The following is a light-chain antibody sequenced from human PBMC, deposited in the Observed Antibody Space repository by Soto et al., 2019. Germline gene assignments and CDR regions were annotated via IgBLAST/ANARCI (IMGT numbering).Light chain of an antibody. CDR3: CSYAGSRV. J-gene: IGLJ2*01. CDR1: SSDVGSYNL. Sequence: QSVLTQPASVSGSPGQSITISCTGTSSDVGSYNLVSWYQQYPGKAPKLMIYEGSKRPSGVSNRFSGSKSGNTASLTISGLQAEDEADYYCCSYAGSRVFGGGTKVTVL. V-gene: IGLV2-23*01. CDR2: EGS.